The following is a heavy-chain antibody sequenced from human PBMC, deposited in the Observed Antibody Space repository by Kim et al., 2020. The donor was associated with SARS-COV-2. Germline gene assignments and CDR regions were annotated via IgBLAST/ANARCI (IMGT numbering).Heavy chain of an antibody. CDR3: AREGVVVVPAADYYYYYGMDV. CDR1: GGSISSYY. Sequence: SETLSLTCTVSGGSISSYYWSWIRQPPGKGLEWIGYIYYSGSTNYNPSLKSRVTISVDTSKNQFSLKLSSVTAADTAVYYCAREGVVVVPAADYYYYYGMDVWGQGTTVTVSS. CDR2: IYYSGST. V-gene: IGHV4-59*01. J-gene: IGHJ6*02. D-gene: IGHD2-2*01.